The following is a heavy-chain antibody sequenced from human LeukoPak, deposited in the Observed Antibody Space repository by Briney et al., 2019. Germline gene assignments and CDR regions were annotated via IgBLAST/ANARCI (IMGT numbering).Heavy chain of an antibody. D-gene: IGHD6-19*01. Sequence: PGGSLRLSCAASGFTFSSYAMSWVRQAPGKGLEWVSAISGSGGSAYYADSVKGRFTISRDNSKNTLYLQMNSLRAEDTAVYYCARASSGWAYFDYWGQGTLVTVSS. CDR1: GFTFSSYA. CDR2: ISGSGGSA. J-gene: IGHJ4*02. V-gene: IGHV3-23*01. CDR3: ARASSGWAYFDY.